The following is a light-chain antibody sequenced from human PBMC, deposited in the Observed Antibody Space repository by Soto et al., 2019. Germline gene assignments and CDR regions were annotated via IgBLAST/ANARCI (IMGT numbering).Light chain of an antibody. V-gene: IGKV3-20*01. CDR3: QQYGSSSFA. CDR1: QSISSTY. CDR2: GAC. Sequence: EIVLTHSPGTLSVSPGERATLLCRARQSISSTYLAWYQKKPGQAPRLLLYGACNRATGIPDRFSGSGSGTDFTLTISRLEPEDCAFYYCQQYGSSSFAFGPGTKVEIK. J-gene: IGKJ3*01.